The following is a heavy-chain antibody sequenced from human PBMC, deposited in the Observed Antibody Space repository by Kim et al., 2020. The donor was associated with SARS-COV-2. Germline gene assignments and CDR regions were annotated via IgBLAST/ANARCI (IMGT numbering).Heavy chain of an antibody. J-gene: IGHJ6*02. D-gene: IGHD2-15*01. V-gene: IGHV3-11*06. Sequence: KVRFTISRDNAKNSLSLQMNSLRAEDTAVYYCARDGGKYCSGCICYGMDVWGQGTTVTVS. CDR3: ARDGGKYCSGCICYGMDV.